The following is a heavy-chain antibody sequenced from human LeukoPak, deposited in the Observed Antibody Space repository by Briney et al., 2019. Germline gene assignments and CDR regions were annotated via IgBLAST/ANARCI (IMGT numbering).Heavy chain of an antibody. CDR2: MNPNSGNT. Sequence: ASVKVSCKASGGTFSSYDINWVRQATGQGLEWMGWMNPNSGNTGYAQKFQGRVTITRNTSISTAYMELSSLRSEDTAVYYCARAPLVAGDMDVWGKGTTVTVSS. V-gene: IGHV1-8*03. CDR3: ARAPLVAGDMDV. J-gene: IGHJ6*03. D-gene: IGHD6-19*01. CDR1: GGTFSSYD.